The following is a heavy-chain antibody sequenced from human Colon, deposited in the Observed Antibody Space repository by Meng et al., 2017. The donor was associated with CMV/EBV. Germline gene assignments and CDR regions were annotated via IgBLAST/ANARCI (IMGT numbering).Heavy chain of an antibody. D-gene: IGHD6-6*01. J-gene: IGHJ4*02. V-gene: IGHV3-74*01. CDR3: AREGGGTIAPRDLDY. CDR2: INSDGSST. Sequence: GESLKISCAASGFTFSSYWMHWVRQAPGKGLVWVSRINSDGSSTSYAGSVKGRFTISRDNAKNTLYLQMNSLRAEDTAVYYCAREGGGTIAPRDLDYWGQGTLVTVSS. CDR1: GFTFSSYW.